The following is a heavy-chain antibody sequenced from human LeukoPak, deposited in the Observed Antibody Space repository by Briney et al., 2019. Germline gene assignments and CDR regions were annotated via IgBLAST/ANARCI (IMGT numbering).Heavy chain of an antibody. CDR2: IFYNGNT. CDR3: ARDRPATENWYFDL. Sequence: SETLSLTCTVSGGSISPYSWSWIRQPPGKGLEWIGYIFYNGNTNFNPSLKSRVTISLDTSKNQFSLKLSSMTAADTAMYYCARDRPATENWYFDLWGRGTLVTVSS. D-gene: IGHD1-26*01. V-gene: IGHV4-59*01. CDR1: GGSISPYS. J-gene: IGHJ2*01.